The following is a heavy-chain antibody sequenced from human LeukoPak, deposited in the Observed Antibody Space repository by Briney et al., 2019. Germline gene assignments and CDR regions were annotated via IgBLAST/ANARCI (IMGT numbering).Heavy chain of an antibody. J-gene: IGHJ6*03. Sequence: TGGSLRLSCAASGFSFTRYGIHWVRQAPGKGLEWVTFIRYDGSNKYYADSVKGRFTISRDNSKNTVYLQMNSLRAEDTAMYYCAKGLLYCTDTTCRDFFYYYMDLWGKGTTVTVSS. D-gene: IGHD2-8*02. CDR3: AKGLLYCTDTTCRDFFYYYMDL. CDR1: GFSFTRYG. CDR2: IRYDGSNK. V-gene: IGHV3-30*02.